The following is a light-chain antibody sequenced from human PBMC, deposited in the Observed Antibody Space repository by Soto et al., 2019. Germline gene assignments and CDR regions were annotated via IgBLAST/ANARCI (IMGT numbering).Light chain of an antibody. J-gene: IGLJ1*01. CDR1: SSDVGGYNY. CDR2: EVS. CDR3: SSYTSSSTLYV. Sequence: QSALTQPASVSGSPGQSITISCTGTSSDVGGYNYVSWYQQHPGKAPKLMIYEVSNRPSGVSNRFSGSKSGNTASLTISGLQAEDEADYYCSSYTSSSTLYVFGTETKLTV. V-gene: IGLV2-14*01.